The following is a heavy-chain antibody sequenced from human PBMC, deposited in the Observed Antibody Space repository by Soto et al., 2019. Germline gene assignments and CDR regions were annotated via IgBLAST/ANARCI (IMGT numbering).Heavy chain of an antibody. V-gene: IGHV3-33*01. CDR2: IWYDGSNK. CDR1: GFTFSSYG. Sequence: GGSLRLSCAASGFTFSSYGMHWVRQAPGKGLEWVAVIWYDGSNKYYADSVKGRFTISRDNSKNTLYLQMNSLRAEDTAVYYCARERQTDIVVVPAAIYNWFDPWGQGTLVTVSS. D-gene: IGHD2-2*01. CDR3: ARERQTDIVVVPAAIYNWFDP. J-gene: IGHJ5*02.